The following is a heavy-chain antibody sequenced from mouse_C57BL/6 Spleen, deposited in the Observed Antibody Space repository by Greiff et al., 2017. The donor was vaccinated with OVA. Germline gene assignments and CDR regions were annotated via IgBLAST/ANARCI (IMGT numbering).Heavy chain of an antibody. CDR1: GYTFTSYW. Sequence: QVQLQQPGTELVKPGASVKLSCKASGYTFTSYWMHWVKQRPGQGLEWIGNINPSNGGTNYNEKFKGKATLTVDKSSSTAYMQLSSLTSEDSAVYYCARLATTVVVSRYVDVWGTGTTVTVSS. D-gene: IGHD1-1*01. J-gene: IGHJ1*03. CDR3: ARLATTVVVSRYVDV. CDR2: INPSNGGT. V-gene: IGHV1-53*01.